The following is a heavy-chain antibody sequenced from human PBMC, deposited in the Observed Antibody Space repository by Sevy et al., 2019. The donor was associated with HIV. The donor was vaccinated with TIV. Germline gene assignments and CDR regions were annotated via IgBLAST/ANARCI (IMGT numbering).Heavy chain of an antibody. V-gene: IGHV3-30*18. Sequence: GGSLRLSCAVSGFIFKNYGMNWVRQAPGKGLEWVAVISNDGGDKSYADSVKGRLTISRDNSKDTLYLQMNSLRPEDTAVYYCANSRARFESSSWLSYYYSLDVWGQWTTVTVSS. CDR3: ANSRARFESSSWLSYYYSLDV. J-gene: IGHJ6*02. CDR2: ISNDGGDK. D-gene: IGHD6-13*01. CDR1: GFIFKNYG.